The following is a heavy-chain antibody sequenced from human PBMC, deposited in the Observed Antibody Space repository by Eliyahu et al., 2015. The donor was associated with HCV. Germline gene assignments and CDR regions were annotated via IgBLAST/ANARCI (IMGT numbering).Heavy chain of an antibody. V-gene: IGHV1-46*01. D-gene: IGHD3-10*01. J-gene: IGHJ5*02. CDR1: GXXFTSXH. CDR2: INPSDGST. Sequence: QVQLVQSGAEVKRPGASVXVSCKPSGXXFTSXHMHWVRQAPGQGLEWMGIINPSDGSTTYAQRFQGRVTMTRDTSTSTVYMELSSLRSEDTAIYYCTTEGGGPDPFDPWGQGTLVTVSS. CDR3: TTEGGGPDPFDP.